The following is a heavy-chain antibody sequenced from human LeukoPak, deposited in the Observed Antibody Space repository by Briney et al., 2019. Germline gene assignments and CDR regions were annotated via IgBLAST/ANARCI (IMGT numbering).Heavy chain of an antibody. Sequence: GGSLRLSCAASGFTFSSYAMHWVRQAPGKGLEWVAVISYDGSNKYYADSVKGRFTISRDNSKNTLYLQMNSLRAEDTAVYYCARAGAYSSSWYLPADYYYYYGMDVWGQGTTVTVSS. CDR1: GFTFSSYA. CDR2: ISYDGSNK. D-gene: IGHD6-13*01. J-gene: IGHJ6*02. V-gene: IGHV3-30*04. CDR3: ARAGAYSSSWYLPADYYYYYGMDV.